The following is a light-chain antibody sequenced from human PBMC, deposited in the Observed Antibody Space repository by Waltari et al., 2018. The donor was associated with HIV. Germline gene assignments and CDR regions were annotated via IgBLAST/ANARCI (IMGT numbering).Light chain of an antibody. V-gene: IGLV1-40*01. CDR2: GNN. J-gene: IGLJ1*01. Sequence: QSVLTQPPSVSGAPGQRVSISCTGSGAGHEVQWYQQIAGKAPKLLIFGNNNRPSGVPARLFGSKSGTSASLAITGLQPEDEAHYYCQSFDSSLTLFVFGSGTEVVVL. CDR3: QSFDSSLTLFV. CDR1: GAGHE.